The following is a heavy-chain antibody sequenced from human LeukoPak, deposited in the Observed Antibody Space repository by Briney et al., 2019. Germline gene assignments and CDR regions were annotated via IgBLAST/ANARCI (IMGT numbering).Heavy chain of an antibody. V-gene: IGHV3-23*01. D-gene: IGHD5-24*01. CDR1: GFTFSTFA. J-gene: IGHJ4*02. Sequence: GGSLRLSCAASGFTFSTFAMSWVRQAPGKGLEWVSGIRGRDGTTHYADSVKGRFTISRASSKNTLYVQMNSLRAEDTAVYYCAKAGDDYYQRLDYWGQGTLVTVSS. CDR2: IRGRDGTT. CDR3: AKAGDDYYQRLDY.